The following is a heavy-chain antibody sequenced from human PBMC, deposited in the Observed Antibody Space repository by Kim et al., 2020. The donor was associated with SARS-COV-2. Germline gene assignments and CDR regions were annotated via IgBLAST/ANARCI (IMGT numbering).Heavy chain of an antibody. V-gene: IGHV3-11*03. Sequence: GGSLRLSCAASGFTFSDYYMTWIRQAPGKGLEWVSDISGDGNSANYADSVKGRFAISRDNSKNSLYLQMNSLRTDDTAVYYCATYKDYATPGGHGHFDS. D-gene: IGHD2-15*01. CDR3: ATYKDYATPGGHGHFDS. J-gene: IGHJ4*01. CDR2: ISGDGNSA. CDR1: GFTFSDYY.